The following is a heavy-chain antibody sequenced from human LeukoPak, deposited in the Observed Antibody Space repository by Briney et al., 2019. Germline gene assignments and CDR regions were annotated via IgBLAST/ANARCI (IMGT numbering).Heavy chain of an antibody. D-gene: IGHD1-26*01. J-gene: IGHJ3*02. CDR3: ARYGWELLNAFDI. CDR1: GGSISSGSYY. Sequence: SETLSLTCTVSGGSISSGSYYWSWIRQPAGKGLEWIGRIYTSGSTNYNPSLKSRVTISVDTSKNQFSLKLSSVTAADTAVYYCARYGWELLNAFDIWGQGTMVTVSS. CDR2: IYTSGST. V-gene: IGHV4-61*02.